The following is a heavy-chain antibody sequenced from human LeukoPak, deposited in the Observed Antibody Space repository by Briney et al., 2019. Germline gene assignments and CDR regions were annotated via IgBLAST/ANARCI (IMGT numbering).Heavy chain of an antibody. CDR1: EFTFSSYG. V-gene: IGHV3-33*01. Sequence: GRSLRLSCAASEFTFSSYGMHWVRQAPGKGLEWVAVIWYDGSNKYYADSMKGRFTISRDNSKNTLYLQMNSLRAEDTAVYYCARAGGMDVWGQGTTVTVSS. CDR3: ARAGGMDV. CDR2: IWYDGSNK. J-gene: IGHJ6*02.